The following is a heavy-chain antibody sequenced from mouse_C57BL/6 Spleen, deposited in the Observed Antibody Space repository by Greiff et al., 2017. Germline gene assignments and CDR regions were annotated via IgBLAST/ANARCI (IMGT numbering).Heavy chain of an antibody. CDR2: IDPEDGET. D-gene: IGHD3-2*02. J-gene: IGHJ4*01. Sequence: VQLQQSGAELVKPGASVKLSCTASGFNIKDYYMHWVKQRTEQGLEWIGRIDPEDGETKYAPKFQGKATIPADTSSNTAYLQLSSLTSEDTAVYYCARTRQLRTYYYAMDYWGQGTSVTVSS. CDR3: ARTRQLRTYYYAMDY. V-gene: IGHV14-2*01. CDR1: GFNIKDYY.